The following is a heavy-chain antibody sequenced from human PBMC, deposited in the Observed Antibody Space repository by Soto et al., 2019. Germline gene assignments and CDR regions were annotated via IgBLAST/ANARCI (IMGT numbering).Heavy chain of an antibody. V-gene: IGHV3-23*01. CDR3: AKMRYYDSSGYYSFDY. D-gene: IGHD3-22*01. J-gene: IGHJ4*02. CDR1: GFTFSSYA. Sequence: GGSLRLSCAASGFTFSSYAMSWVRQAPGKGLEWVSAISGSGGSTYYADSVKGRFTISRDNSKNTLYLQMNSLRAEDTAVYYCAKMRYYDSSGYYSFDYWGQGALVTASS. CDR2: ISGSGGST.